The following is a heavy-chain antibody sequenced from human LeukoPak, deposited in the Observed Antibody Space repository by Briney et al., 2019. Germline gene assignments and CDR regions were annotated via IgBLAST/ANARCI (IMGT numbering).Heavy chain of an antibody. CDR3: ARDLEDGYNHFDY. D-gene: IGHD5-24*01. J-gene: IGHJ4*02. V-gene: IGHV1-2*02. CDR2: INPNSGGT. CDR1: GYTFTGYY. Sequence: ASVKVSCKASGYTFTGYYMHWVRQAPGQGLEWMGWINPNSGGTNYAQKFQGRVTMTRDTSTSTVYMELSSLRSEDTAVYYCARDLEDGYNHFDYGGQGTLVTVSS.